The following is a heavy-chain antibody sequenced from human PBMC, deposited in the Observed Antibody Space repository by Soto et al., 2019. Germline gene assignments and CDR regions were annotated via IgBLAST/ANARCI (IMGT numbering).Heavy chain of an antibody. CDR2: ISGSGGST. CDR1: GFTFSSYA. CDR3: AKVGTDFGVPMDFDY. J-gene: IGHJ4*02. Sequence: GGSLRLSCAASGFTFSSYAMSWVRQAPGKGLEWVSAISGSGGSTYYADSVKGRFTISRDNSKNTLYLQMNSLRAEDTAVYYCAKVGTDFGVPMDFDYWGQGTLVTVSS. V-gene: IGHV3-23*01. D-gene: IGHD3-3*01.